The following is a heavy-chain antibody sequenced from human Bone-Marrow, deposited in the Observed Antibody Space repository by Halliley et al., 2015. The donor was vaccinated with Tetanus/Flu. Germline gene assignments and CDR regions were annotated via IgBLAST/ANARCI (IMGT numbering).Heavy chain of an antibody. CDR1: GGSISRRGYY. CDR2: IYYSGNS. D-gene: IGHD5-12*01. V-gene: IGHV4-30-4*01. CDR3: ASATNALDN. J-gene: IGHJ4*02. Sequence: TLSLTCVVSGGSISRRGYYWSWIRQPPGKGLEWIGYIYYSGNSYYNPSLMSRATLSVDTSRNQFSLNLTSGTAADTAIYYCASATNALDNWGQGTLVTVSS.